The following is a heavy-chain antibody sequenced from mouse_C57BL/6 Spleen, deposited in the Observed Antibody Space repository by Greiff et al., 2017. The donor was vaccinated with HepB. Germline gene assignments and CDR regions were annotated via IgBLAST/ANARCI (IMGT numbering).Heavy chain of an antibody. CDR2: ISYDGSN. D-gene: IGHD2-2*01. CDR1: GYSITSGYY. CDR3: ARLVTTGGFAY. Sequence: EVKLQESGPGLVKPSQSLSLTCSVTGYSITSGYYWNWIRQFPGNKLEWMGYISYDGSNNYNPSLKNRISITRDTSKNQFFLKLNSVTTEDTATYYCARLVTTGGFAYWGQGTLVTVSA. V-gene: IGHV3-6*01. J-gene: IGHJ3*01.